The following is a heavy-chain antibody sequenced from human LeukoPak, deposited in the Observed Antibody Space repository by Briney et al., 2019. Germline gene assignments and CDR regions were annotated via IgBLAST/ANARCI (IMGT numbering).Heavy chain of an antibody. J-gene: IGHJ4*02. CDR1: GGSFSGYY. Sequence: SETLSLTCAVYGGSFSGYYWGWIRQPPGKGLEWIGSISHSGITYYNPSLKSRVTISVDTSKNQFSLKLSSVTAADTAVYYCARSSRSWSTFDNWGQGTLVTVSS. CDR2: ISHSGIT. V-gene: IGHV4-38-2*01. CDR3: ARSSRSWSTFDN. D-gene: IGHD2-2*01.